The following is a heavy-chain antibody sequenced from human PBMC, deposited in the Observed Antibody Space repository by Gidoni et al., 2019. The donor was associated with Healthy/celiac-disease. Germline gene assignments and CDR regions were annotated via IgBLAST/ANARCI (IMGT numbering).Heavy chain of an antibody. D-gene: IGHD3-10*01. Sequence: QVQLPESGPGLVKPSETLSLTCTVSGGSISSYYWSWIRQPPGKGLEWIGYIYYSGSTNYNPSLKSRVTISVDTSKNQFSLKLSSVTAADTAVYYCASYRPYYGSGSREYYFDYWGQGTLVTVSS. CDR3: ASYRPYYGSGSREYYFDY. CDR2: IYYSGST. V-gene: IGHV4-59*08. J-gene: IGHJ4*02. CDR1: GGSISSYY.